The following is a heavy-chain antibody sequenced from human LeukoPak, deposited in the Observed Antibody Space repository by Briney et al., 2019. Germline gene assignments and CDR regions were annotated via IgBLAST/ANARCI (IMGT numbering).Heavy chain of an antibody. CDR1: DGSISSGSYY. Sequence: SQTLSLTCTVSDGSISSGSYYWSWIRQPAGKGLEWIGRIYTSGSTNYNPSLKSRVTISVDTSKSQFSLRLSSVTAAGTAVYYCAGAPDWYFDPWGRGTLVTVSS. D-gene: IGHD2-2*01. V-gene: IGHV4-61*02. CDR3: AGAPDWYFDP. J-gene: IGHJ2*01. CDR2: IYTSGST.